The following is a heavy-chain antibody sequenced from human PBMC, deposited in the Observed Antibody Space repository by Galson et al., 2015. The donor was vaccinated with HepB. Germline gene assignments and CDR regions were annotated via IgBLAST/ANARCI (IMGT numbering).Heavy chain of an antibody. CDR3: SVPLGYSSGCN. CDR1: GYSFTIYW. J-gene: IGHJ4*02. Sequence: QSGADVKKPVDSPKLASMGSGYSFTIYWSGWGRQMPGKGLEWMGIIYPGDSDTRYSPSFQGQVTISADKSISTAYLQWISLKASDTAMYYCSVPLGYSSGCNWGQGTLVTVSS. V-gene: IGHV5-51*01. CDR2: IYPGDSDT. D-gene: IGHD6-19*01.